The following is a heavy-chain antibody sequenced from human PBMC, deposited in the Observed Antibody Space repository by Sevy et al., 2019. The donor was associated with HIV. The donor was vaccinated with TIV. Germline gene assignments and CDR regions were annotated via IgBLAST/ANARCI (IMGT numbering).Heavy chain of an antibody. Sequence: GGSLRLSCAASGFTFTSDYMHWVRQPPGKGLVWVSHINTDGKFISYADSVKGRFTTSRDNAKNTLYLQMNSLRAEDTAVYYCARGSRGTFGSWGQGTLVTVSS. CDR2: INTDGKFI. J-gene: IGHJ4*02. CDR1: GFTFTSDY. CDR3: ARGSRGTFGS. V-gene: IGHV3-74*01. D-gene: IGHD1-26*01.